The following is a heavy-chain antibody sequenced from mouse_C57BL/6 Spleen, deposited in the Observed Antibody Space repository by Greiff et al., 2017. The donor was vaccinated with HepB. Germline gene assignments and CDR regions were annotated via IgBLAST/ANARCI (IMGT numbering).Heavy chain of an antibody. CDR2: INPYNGGT. CDR3: ASRGGLLPFAY. CDR1: GYTFTDYY. J-gene: IGHJ3*01. V-gene: IGHV1-19*01. D-gene: IGHD1-1*01. Sequence: EVKLMESGPVLVKPGASVKMSCKASGYTFTDYYMNWVKQSHGKSLEWIGVINPYNGGTSYNQKFKGKATLTVDKSSSTAYMELNSLTSEDSAVYYCASRGGLLPFAYWGQGTLVTVSA.